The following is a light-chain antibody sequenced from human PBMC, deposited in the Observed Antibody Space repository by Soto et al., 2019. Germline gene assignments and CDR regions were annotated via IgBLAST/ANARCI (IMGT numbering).Light chain of an antibody. CDR3: QQYNSYWT. J-gene: IGKJ1*01. Sequence: DLQITHSPSTPSASVGDRVTVTCRASQSLSTWLAWFQQRPGKAPKLLIYDASSLESGVPSRFSGSGSGTEFTLTISSLQPDDFATYYCQQYNSYWTFGQGTKVDIK. V-gene: IGKV1-5*01. CDR1: QSLSTW. CDR2: DAS.